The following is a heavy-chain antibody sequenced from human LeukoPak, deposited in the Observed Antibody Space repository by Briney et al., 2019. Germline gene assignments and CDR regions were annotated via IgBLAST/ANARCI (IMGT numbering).Heavy chain of an antibody. Sequence: PSETLSLTCAVSGYSISSGYYWGWIRQPPGKGLEWIGSIYHSGSTYYNPSLKSRVTISVDTSKNQFSLKLSSVTAADTAVNSLARLFTMVREVIIKPHVGALDIWGQGTKVTVPS. J-gene: IGHJ3*02. CDR2: IYHSGST. CDR3: ARLFTMVREVIIKPHVGALDI. CDR1: GYSISSGYY. V-gene: IGHV4-38-2*01. D-gene: IGHD3-10*01.